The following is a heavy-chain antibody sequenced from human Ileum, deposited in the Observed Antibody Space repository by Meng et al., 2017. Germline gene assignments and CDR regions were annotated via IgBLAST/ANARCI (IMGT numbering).Heavy chain of an antibody. D-gene: IGHD1-26*01. V-gene: IGHV4-4*02. CDR1: GGSISTSDW. J-gene: IGHJ4*02. CDR3: AREWSGSYRHFDY. Sequence: GERRGTGPGPVKPSGNLSLTCAVSGGSISTSDWWSWVRQPPVKGLEWIGEIHHSGSTNYNPSLKSRVTISVDKSKNQFSLKLNSVTAADTAVYYCAREWSGSYRHFDYWGQGTLVTVSS. CDR2: IHHSGST.